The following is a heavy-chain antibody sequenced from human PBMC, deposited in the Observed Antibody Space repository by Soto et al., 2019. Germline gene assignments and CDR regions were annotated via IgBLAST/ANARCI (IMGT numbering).Heavy chain of an antibody. V-gene: IGHV1-18*01. CDR3: ARLGPSSGD. Sequence: QVQLVQSGAEVKKPGASVKVSCKASAYTFYSYGINWVRQAPGQGLEWMGWISADNDNTNYAQKFQGRVTMTTDPSTSTAYLDLRSLRSDDTAVYYCARLGPSSGDWGKGTLVTVSS. CDR2: ISADNDNT. D-gene: IGHD3-10*01. CDR1: AYTFYSYG. J-gene: IGHJ4*02.